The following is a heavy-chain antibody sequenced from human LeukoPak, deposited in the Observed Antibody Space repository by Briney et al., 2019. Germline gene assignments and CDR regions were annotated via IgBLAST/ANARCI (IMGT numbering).Heavy chain of an antibody. CDR2: IYYSGST. V-gene: IGHV4-59*08. CDR1: GFTFSSCS. Sequence: GSLRLSCAASGFTFSSCSMNWVRQAPGKGLEWIGYIYYSGSTNYNPSLKSRVTISVDTSKNQFSLKLSSVTAADTAVYYCARHHSSGWYRYFDYWGQGTLVTVSS. CDR3: ARHHSSGWYRYFDY. J-gene: IGHJ4*02. D-gene: IGHD6-19*01.